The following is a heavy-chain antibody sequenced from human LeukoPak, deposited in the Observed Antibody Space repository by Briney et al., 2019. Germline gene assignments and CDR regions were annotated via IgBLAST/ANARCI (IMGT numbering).Heavy chain of an antibody. CDR3: AKSGRRYSNYGNNYYYYMDV. CDR1: GFTFSSYG. J-gene: IGHJ6*03. D-gene: IGHD4-11*01. Sequence: GGSLRLSCAASGFTFSSYGMHWVRQAPGKGLEWVAFIRYDGSNKYYADSVKGRFTISRDNSKNTLYLQMNSLKAEDTAVYYCAKSGRRYSNYGNNYYYYMDVWGKGTTVTVSS. CDR2: IRYDGSNK. V-gene: IGHV3-30*02.